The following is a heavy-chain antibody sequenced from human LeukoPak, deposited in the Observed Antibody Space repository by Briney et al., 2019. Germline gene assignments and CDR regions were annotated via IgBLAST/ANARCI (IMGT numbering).Heavy chain of an antibody. Sequence: VSGPALAKPTQTLTLTCTFSGFSLSTSGVGVGWIRQPPGKALQWLALIYWDDEKYYSPSLKSRLSISRDTSRNQVVLTMTNMDPLDTATYFCAHSYYFGSRSYYNVWFAPWGLGTLVTVSS. J-gene: IGHJ5*02. V-gene: IGHV2-5*02. CDR1: GFSLSTSGVG. CDR2: IYWDDEK. CDR3: AHSYYFGSRSYYNVWFAP. D-gene: IGHD3-10*01.